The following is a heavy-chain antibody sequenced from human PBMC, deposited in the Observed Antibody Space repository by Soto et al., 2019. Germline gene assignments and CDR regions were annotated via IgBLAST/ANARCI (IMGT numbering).Heavy chain of an antibody. V-gene: IGHV1-46*01. CDR2: INPSGGST. CDR1: GYTFTSYY. J-gene: IGHJ3*02. CDR3: ARGRIVVVITTHDAFDI. Sequence: ASVKVCCEASGYTFTSYYMHWVRQAPGQGLEWMGIINPSGGSTSYAQKFQGRVTMTRDTSTSTVYMELSSLRSEDTAVYYCARGRIVVVITTHDAFDIWGQGTMVTVSS. D-gene: IGHD3-22*01.